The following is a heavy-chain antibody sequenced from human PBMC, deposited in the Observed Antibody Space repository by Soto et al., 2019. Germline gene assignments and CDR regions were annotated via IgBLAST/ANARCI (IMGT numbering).Heavy chain of an antibody. CDR1: GFTFSSYS. J-gene: IGHJ5*02. V-gene: IGHV3-21*01. CDR3: ARDRTIPRQNWFAP. D-gene: IGHD3-3*01. Sequence: PGGSLRLSCAASGFTFSSYSMNWVRQAPGKGLEWVSSISSSSSYIYYADSVKGRFTISRDNAKNSLYLQMNSLRAEDTAVYYWARDRTIPRQNWFAPGGQGPLVTVSS. CDR2: ISSSSSYI.